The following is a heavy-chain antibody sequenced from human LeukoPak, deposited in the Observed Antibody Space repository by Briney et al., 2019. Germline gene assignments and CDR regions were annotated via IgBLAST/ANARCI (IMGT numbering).Heavy chain of an antibody. Sequence: PGGSLRLSCAASGFTFVSYAMNWVRQAPGKGLEWVSGIRGSGDSTYYADSVKGRFAISRDNSKNTLYLQMNSLRAEDTAVYYCARDLAVASDYWGQGILVVVSS. J-gene: IGHJ4*02. CDR2: IRGSGDST. D-gene: IGHD6-19*01. CDR1: GFTFVSYA. V-gene: IGHV3-23*01. CDR3: ARDLAVASDY.